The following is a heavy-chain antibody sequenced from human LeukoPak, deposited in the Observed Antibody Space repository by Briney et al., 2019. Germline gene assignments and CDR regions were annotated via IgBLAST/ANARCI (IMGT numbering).Heavy chain of an antibody. V-gene: IGHV3-30*02. Sequence: GGALRLSRLVSGVFLSSYGMHGVRQAPGKGLEGLAWLTYDGSYNLTAASLRGRFAISKDISKNTLYLDMDSLTAEDTAVYYCAAAGLGVAHWIDSWGQGTLVTVSS. CDR3: AAAGLGVAHWIDS. CDR2: LTYDGSYN. CDR1: GVFLSSYG. J-gene: IGHJ5*01. D-gene: IGHD2-15*01.